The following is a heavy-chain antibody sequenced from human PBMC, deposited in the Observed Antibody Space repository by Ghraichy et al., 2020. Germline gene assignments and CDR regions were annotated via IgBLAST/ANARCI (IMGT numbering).Heavy chain of an antibody. CDR3: ARRRLSGSLDY. V-gene: IGHV4-31*03. Sequence: SETLSLTCTVSGGSISSGGYYWSWIRQHPGKGLEWIGYIYYSGSTYYNPSLKSRVTISVDTSKNQFSLKLSSVTAADTAVYYCARRRLSGSLDYWGQGTLVTVSS. J-gene: IGHJ4*02. CDR1: GGSISSGGYY. D-gene: IGHD3-16*02. CDR2: IYYSGST.